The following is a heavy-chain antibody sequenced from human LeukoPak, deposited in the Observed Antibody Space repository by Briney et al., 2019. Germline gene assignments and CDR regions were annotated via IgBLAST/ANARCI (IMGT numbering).Heavy chain of an antibody. Sequence: SETLSLTCTVSGGSISNGGYYWSWIRQLPGKGLEWIGYIYYNGHTYYNPSLKSRVVISVDTSKNQFSLKLSSVTAADTAVYYCARGLSAIVYWGQGTLVTVSS. CDR3: ARGLSAIVY. J-gene: IGHJ4*02. D-gene: IGHD2-15*01. V-gene: IGHV4-31*03. CDR2: IYYNGHT. CDR1: GGSISNGGYY.